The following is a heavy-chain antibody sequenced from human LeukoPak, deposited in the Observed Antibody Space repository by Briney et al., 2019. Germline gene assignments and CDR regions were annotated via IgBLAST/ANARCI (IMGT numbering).Heavy chain of an antibody. Sequence: SETLSLTCAVYGGSFSGYYWSWIRQPPGKGLEWIGEINHSGSTNYNPSLKSRVTISVDTSKDQFSLKRSSVTAADTAVYYCASGGELKLELRICHYWGQGTLVTVSS. CDR3: ASGGELKLELRICHY. D-gene: IGHD1-7*01. CDR2: INHSGST. V-gene: IGHV4-34*01. CDR1: GGSFSGYY. J-gene: IGHJ4*02.